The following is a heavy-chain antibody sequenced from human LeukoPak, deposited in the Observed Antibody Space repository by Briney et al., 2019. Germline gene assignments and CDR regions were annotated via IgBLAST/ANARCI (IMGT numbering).Heavy chain of an antibody. CDR3: ARDSTPPLAGMVRGVRVSYYYYMDV. V-gene: IGHV4-38-2*02. J-gene: IGHJ6*03. CDR2: ICHSGST. D-gene: IGHD3-10*01. CDR1: GYSISSGYY. Sequence: KPSETLSLTCTVSGYSISSGYYWGWIRQPPGKGLEWIGSICHSGSTNYNPSLKSRVTISVDTSKNQFSLKLSSVTAADTAVYYCARDSTPPLAGMVRGVRVSYYYYMDVWGKGATVTVSS.